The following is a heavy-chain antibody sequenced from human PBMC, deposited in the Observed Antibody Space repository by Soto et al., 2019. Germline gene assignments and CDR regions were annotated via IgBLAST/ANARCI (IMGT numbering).Heavy chain of an antibody. J-gene: IGHJ5*02. D-gene: IGHD6-19*01. CDR3: ARAGYSNGWYSWFDP. Sequence: SETLSLTCTVSGGSISSGGYYWSWIRQHPGKGLEWIGYIYYSGSTYYNPSLKSRVTISVDTSKNQFSLKLSSVTAADTAVYYCARAGYSNGWYSWFDPWGQGTLVTVSS. V-gene: IGHV4-31*03. CDR1: GGSISSGGYY. CDR2: IYYSGST.